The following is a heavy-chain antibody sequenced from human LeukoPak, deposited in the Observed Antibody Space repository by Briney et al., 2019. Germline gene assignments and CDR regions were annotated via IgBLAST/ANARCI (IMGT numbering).Heavy chain of an antibody. Sequence: SETLSLTCTVSGGSISSYYWSWIRQPPGKGLEWIGYIYYSGSTNYNPSLKSRVTISVDTSKNQFSLKLSSVTAADPAVYYCARIALFCSGGSCSDYWGQGTLVTVSS. D-gene: IGHD2-15*01. J-gene: IGHJ4*02. CDR2: IYYSGST. V-gene: IGHV4-59*01. CDR1: GGSISSYY. CDR3: ARIALFCSGGSCSDY.